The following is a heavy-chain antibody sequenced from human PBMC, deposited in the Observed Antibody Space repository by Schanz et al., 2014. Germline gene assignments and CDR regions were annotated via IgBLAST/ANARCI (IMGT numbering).Heavy chain of an antibody. J-gene: IGHJ6*02. D-gene: IGHD3-10*01. CDR1: GFTFFGSFA. CDR2: MSGSGSTA. Sequence: EVQLLESGGGLVQPGGSLRLSCVASGFTFFGSFAMSWVRQAPGKGLEWVSGMSGSGSTADYADSVKGRFTISRDNSRKTLYLQMNSLRADDTAVYYCARDPSFSMVRGVIIDSYYYGMDVWGQGTTVTVSS. V-gene: IGHV3-23*01. CDR3: ARDPSFSMVRGVIIDSYYYGMDV.